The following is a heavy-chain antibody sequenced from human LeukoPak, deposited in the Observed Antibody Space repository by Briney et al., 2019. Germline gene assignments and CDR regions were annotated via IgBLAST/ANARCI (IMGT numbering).Heavy chain of an antibody. J-gene: IGHJ4*02. CDR2: ISTTGTYI. CDR1: GFTFSSYS. Sequence: GGSLRLSCAASGFTFSSYSMNWVRQAPGKGLEWVSSISTTGTYIYYADSVKGRFTISRDNAKNSLFLQMNSLRAEDTAVYYCAKGYYGSGSYGWFDYWGQGTLVTVSS. V-gene: IGHV3-21*04. D-gene: IGHD3-10*01. CDR3: AKGYYGSGSYGWFDY.